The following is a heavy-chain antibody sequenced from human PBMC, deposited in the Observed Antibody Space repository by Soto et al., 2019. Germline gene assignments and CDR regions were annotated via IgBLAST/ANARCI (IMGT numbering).Heavy chain of an antibody. CDR3: ARDSQWLVRGTP. V-gene: IGHV1-2*02. Sequence: ASVKVSCKASGYTFTGYYMHWVRQAPGQGLEWMGWINPNSGGTNYAQKFQGRVTMTRDTSISTAYMELSRLRSDDTAVYYCARDSQWLVRGTPWGQGTLVTVSS. CDR2: INPNSGGT. D-gene: IGHD6-19*01. CDR1: GYTFTGYY. J-gene: IGHJ4*02.